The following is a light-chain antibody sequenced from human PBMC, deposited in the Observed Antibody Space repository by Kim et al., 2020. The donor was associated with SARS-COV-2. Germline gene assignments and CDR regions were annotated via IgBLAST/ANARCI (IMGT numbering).Light chain of an antibody. CDR2: KAS. CDR1: QSISSW. J-gene: IGKJ4*01. CDR3: QQYNSYLLT. Sequence: DIQMTQSPSTLSASVGDRVTITCRASQSISSWLAWYQQTPGKAPKLLIYKASSLESGVPSRFSGSGSGTEFTLTISSLQPDDFATYYCQQYNSYLLTFGGGTKVDIK. V-gene: IGKV1-5*03.